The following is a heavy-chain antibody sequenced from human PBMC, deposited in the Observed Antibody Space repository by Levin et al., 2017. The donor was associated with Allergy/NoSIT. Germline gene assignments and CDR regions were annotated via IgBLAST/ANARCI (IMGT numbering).Heavy chain of an antibody. CDR1: GFTFSSYS. CDR2: ISRSNNYI. Sequence: GESLKISCAASGFTFSSYSMNWVRQAPGKGLEWVSSISRSNNYIYYADSVKGRFTISRDNAKNSLFLHMNSLRAEDTAVYYCTRACGGDCYLSDYWGQGTLVTVSS. D-gene: IGHD2-21*02. CDR3: TRACGGDCYLSDY. J-gene: IGHJ4*02. V-gene: IGHV3-21*01.